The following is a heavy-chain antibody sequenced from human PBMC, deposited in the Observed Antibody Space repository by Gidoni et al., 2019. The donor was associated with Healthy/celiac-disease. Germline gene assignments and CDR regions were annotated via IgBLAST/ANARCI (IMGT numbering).Heavy chain of an antibody. CDR2: INPNSGGT. J-gene: IGHJ3*02. V-gene: IGHV1-2*02. Sequence: QVQLVQSGAEVKKPGASVKVSCKASGYTFTGYYMHWVRQAPGQGLEWMGWINPNSGGTNYAQKFQGRVTMTRDTSISTAYMELSRLRSDDTAVYYCARGAGIVPAAYPSSHAFDIWGQGTMVTVSS. CDR1: GYTFTGYY. D-gene: IGHD2-2*01. CDR3: ARGAGIVPAAYPSSHAFDI.